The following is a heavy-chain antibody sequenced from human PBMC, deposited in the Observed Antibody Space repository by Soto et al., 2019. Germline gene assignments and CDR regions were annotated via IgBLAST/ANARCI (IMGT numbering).Heavy chain of an antibody. CDR2: ISSSGKYI. V-gene: IGHV3-21*01. D-gene: IGHD3-16*01. CDR1: QFTFSVYT. J-gene: IGHJ4*02. Sequence: EAQLVESGGGLVKPGGSLRLSCAASQFTFSVYTMHWVRQAPGKGLEWVSSISSSGKYIQYEDSVKGRFSISRDNAKNSLSLLMNSLRVEDTAVYYCARDGGIAFDCWGQGTLVTVSS. CDR3: ARDGGIAFDC.